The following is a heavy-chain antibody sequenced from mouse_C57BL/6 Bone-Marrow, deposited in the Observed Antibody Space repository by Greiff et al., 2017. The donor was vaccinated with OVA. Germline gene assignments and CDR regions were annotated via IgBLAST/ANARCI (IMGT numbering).Heavy chain of an antibody. V-gene: IGHV1-26*01. CDR2: INPNNGGT. CDR3: ATEVYYSNSECYFGY. Sequence: VQLQQSGPELVKPGASVKISCKASGYTFTDYYMNWVKQSHGKSLEWIGDINPNNGGTSYNQKVKGKATLSVDNSTSTAYMKLRTLSSEVSAVYYWATEVYYSNSECYFGYWGQGTTLTVSA. D-gene: IGHD2-5*01. CDR1: GYTFTDYY. J-gene: IGHJ2*01.